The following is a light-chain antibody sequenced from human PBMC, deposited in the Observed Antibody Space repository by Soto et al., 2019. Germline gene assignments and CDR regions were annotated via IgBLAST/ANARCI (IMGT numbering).Light chain of an antibody. CDR2: GAS. CDR1: QSVSSSY. V-gene: IGKV3-20*01. Sequence: EIVLTQSPGTLSLSPGERATLSCRASQSVSSSYLAWYQQKPGQAPRLLIYGASSRATGTPDRFSGSGAGTDFPLTIRRLEPEDFAVYYCQQYGSSSTWTFGQGTKVEIK. J-gene: IGKJ1*01. CDR3: QQYGSSSTWT.